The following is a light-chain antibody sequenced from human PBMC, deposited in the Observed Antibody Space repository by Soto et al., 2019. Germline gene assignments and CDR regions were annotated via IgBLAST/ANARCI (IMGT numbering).Light chain of an antibody. V-gene: IGKV3-20*01. CDR3: HQYAESPRT. CDR1: RSVAKNF. Sequence: EIVLTQSPGTLSLSPGERASLSCRASRSVAKNFLAWYQLKPGQAPRFLMYGASNRAAGIPDRFSGSGSVTDFTLTITRLEPEDSAVYYCHQYAESPRTFGQGTKVEIK. CDR2: GAS. J-gene: IGKJ1*01.